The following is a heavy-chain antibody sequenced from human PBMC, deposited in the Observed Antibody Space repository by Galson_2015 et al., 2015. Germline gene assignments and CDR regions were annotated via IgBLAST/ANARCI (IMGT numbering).Heavy chain of an antibody. J-gene: IGHJ3*02. CDR2: ISGSGGST. CDR1: GFTFSSYA. Sequence: SLRLSCAASGFTFSSYAMSWVRQAPGKGLEWVSAISGSGGSTCYADSVKGRFTISRDNSKNTLYLQMSSLRAEDTAVYYCAHLYEGKDAFDIWGQGTMVTVSS. CDR3: AHLYEGKDAFDI. V-gene: IGHV3-23*01. D-gene: IGHD3-3*01.